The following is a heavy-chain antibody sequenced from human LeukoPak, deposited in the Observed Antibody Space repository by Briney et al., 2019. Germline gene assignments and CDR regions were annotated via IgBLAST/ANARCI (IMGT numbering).Heavy chain of an antibody. V-gene: IGHV4-30-4*01. CDR2: IYYSGST. CDR3: ARGVTTVY. CDR1: GGSISSGDSY. Sequence: SETLSLTCTVSGGSISSGDSYWSWIRQPPGKGLEWVGYIYYSGSTYYNPSLKSRVTISVDTSKNQFSLKLSSVTAADTAVYYCARGVTTVYWGQGTLVTVSS. J-gene: IGHJ4*02. D-gene: IGHD4-17*01.